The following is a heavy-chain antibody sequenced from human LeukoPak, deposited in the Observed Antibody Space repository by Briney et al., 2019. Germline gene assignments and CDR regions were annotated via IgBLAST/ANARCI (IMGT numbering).Heavy chain of an antibody. CDR1: GFTFSNYW. CDR3: ARDVDWNYDL. CDR2: IKGSDK. Sequence: PGGSLRLSCVGSGFTFSNYWMNWARQAPGKGLEWVANIKGSDKGHVDSVKGRFSVSRDDARNSLYLQMDSLRAEDTAVYYCARDVDWNYDLWGQGTVVRVSS. V-gene: IGHV3-7*01. D-gene: IGHD1-7*01. J-gene: IGHJ4*02.